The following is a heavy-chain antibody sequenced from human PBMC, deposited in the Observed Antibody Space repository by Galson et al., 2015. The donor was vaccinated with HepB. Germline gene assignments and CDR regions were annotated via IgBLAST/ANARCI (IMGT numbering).Heavy chain of an antibody. CDR3: ARGGGPRGIAVAVFAH. V-gene: IGHV6-1*01. J-gene: IGHJ4*02. D-gene: IGHD6-19*01. CDR2: TYYRSKWYN. Sequence: CAISGDSVSSNSGAWNWIRQSPSGGLEWLGRTYYRSKWYNDYAVSVKSRITINPDTSKNQFSLQLNSVTPEDTAVYYCARGGGPRGIAVAVFAHWGQGTLVTVSS. CDR1: GDSVSSNSGA.